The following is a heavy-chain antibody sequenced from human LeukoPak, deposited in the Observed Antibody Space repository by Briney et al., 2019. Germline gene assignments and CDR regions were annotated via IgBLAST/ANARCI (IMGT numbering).Heavy chain of an antibody. Sequence: GGSLRLSCAASGFTFSSYAMHWVRQAPGKGLEWVSSISSSSSYIYYADSVKGRFTISRDNAKNSLYLQMNSLRAEDTAVYYCAREGNYDFWSGYLDYYYYGMGVWGQGTTVTVSS. D-gene: IGHD3-3*01. CDR2: ISSSSSYI. CDR1: GFTFSSYA. V-gene: IGHV3-21*01. J-gene: IGHJ6*02. CDR3: AREGNYDFWSGYLDYYYYGMGV.